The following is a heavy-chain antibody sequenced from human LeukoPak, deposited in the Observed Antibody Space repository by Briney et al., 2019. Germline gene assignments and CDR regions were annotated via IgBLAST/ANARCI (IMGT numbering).Heavy chain of an antibody. D-gene: IGHD3-16*02. V-gene: IGHV3-9*01. CDR1: GFTFDYYS. CDR3: AKDISVIPYYYFDY. Sequence: GGSLRLSCAASGFTFDYYSMHWVRQAPGKGLEWVSCIIWNSGSIGYADSVKGRFTISRDNAKNSLYLQIKSLRAEDTALYYCAKDISVIPYYYFDYWGQGTLVTVSS. J-gene: IGHJ4*02. CDR2: IIWNSGSI.